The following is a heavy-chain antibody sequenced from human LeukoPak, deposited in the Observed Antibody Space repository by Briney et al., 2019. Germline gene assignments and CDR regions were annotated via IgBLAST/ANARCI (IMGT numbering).Heavy chain of an antibody. CDR3: ARVRYCSTNRCYDREFDN. Sequence: PETLSLTCTVSGGSISNYYWSWIWQPPGKGLEWIGYIYYSGNTNYNPSLKSRVTISVDTSKNQFSLKLNSVTAADTAVYYCARVRYCSTNRCYDREFDNWGQGTLVTVSS. D-gene: IGHD2-2*01. J-gene: IGHJ4*02. V-gene: IGHV4-59*01. CDR1: GGSISNYY. CDR2: IYYSGNT.